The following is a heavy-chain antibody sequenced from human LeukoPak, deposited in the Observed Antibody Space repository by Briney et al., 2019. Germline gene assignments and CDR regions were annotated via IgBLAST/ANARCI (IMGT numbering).Heavy chain of an antibody. CDR3: ARDTYGSGIDY. V-gene: IGHV4-31*03. J-gene: IGHJ4*02. CDR1: GGSISSGGYY. Sequence: PSQTLSLTCTVSGGSISSGGYYWSWIRQHPGKGLEWIRYIYYSGSTYYNPSLKSRVTISVDTSKNQFSLKLSSVTAADTAVYYCARDTYGSGIDYWGQGTLVTVSS. CDR2: IYYSGST. D-gene: IGHD3-10*01.